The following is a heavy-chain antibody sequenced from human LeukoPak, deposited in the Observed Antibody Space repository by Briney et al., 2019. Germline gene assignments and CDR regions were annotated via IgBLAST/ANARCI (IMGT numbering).Heavy chain of an antibody. CDR2: ISSSSSYI. Sequence: GGSLRLSCAASGFTFSRYSMNWVRQAPGKGLEWVSSISSSSSYIYYADSMKGRFTISRDNAKSSVYLQMNSLRAEDTAVYYCAGGYSSSWYTFDPWGQGTLVTVPS. V-gene: IGHV3-21*01. CDR3: AGGYSSSWYTFDP. CDR1: GFTFSRYS. D-gene: IGHD6-13*01. J-gene: IGHJ5*02.